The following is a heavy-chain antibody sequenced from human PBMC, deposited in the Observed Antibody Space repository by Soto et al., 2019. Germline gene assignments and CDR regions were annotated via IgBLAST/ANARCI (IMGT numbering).Heavy chain of an antibody. V-gene: IGHV1-69*02. CDR1: GGTFSSYT. CDR2: IIPILGIA. CDR3: AGVHRGIQLWQPIDY. Sequence: QVQLVQSGAEVKKPGSSVKVSCKASGGTFSSYTISWVRQAPGQGLEWMGRIIPILGIANYAQKFQGRVTINTDKPTSPAYMELSSLRSADTAVYYCAGVHRGIQLWQPIDYWGQGTLVTVSS. J-gene: IGHJ4*02. D-gene: IGHD5-18*01.